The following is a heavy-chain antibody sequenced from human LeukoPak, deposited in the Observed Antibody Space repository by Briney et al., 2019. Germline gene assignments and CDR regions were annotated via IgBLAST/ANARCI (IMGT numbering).Heavy chain of an antibody. V-gene: IGHV3-23*01. CDR3: AKAPVWNYYYGLDV. D-gene: IGHD1-1*01. J-gene: IGHJ6*02. CDR2: ITTSGST. Sequence: GGSLRLSCAASGFTFSDYAMSWVRQAPGKGLEWVSGITTSGSTYYADSVKGRFTISRENSNNTLYLHMDSLRAEDTAVYYCAKAPVWNYYYGLDVWGQGTTVTVSS. CDR1: GFTFSDYA.